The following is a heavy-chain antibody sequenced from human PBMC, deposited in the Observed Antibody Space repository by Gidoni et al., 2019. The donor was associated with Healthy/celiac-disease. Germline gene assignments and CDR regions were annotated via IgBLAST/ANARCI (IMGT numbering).Heavy chain of an antibody. CDR3: ATDLLGYCSSTSCHDY. CDR2: VDPEDGET. J-gene: IGHJ4*02. D-gene: IGHD2-2*01. V-gene: IGHV1-69-2*01. CDR1: GYTFPHHY. Sequence: EVPLVPSRAEVQQPGATVKIPCKVSGYTFPHHYMHWVPQAPGKGLEWMGLVDPEDGETIYAEKCQGRVTITADTSTDTAYMELSSLRSEDTAVYYCATDLLGYCSSTSCHDYWGQGTLVTVSS.